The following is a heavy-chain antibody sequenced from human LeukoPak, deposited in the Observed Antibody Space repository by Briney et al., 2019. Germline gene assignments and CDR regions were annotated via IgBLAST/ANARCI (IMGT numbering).Heavy chain of an antibody. Sequence: SETLSLTCTVSGGSISSSSYYWGWIRQPPGKGLEWIGSIYYSGSTYYNPSLKSRVTISVDTSKNQFSLKLSSVTAADTAVYYCASSPIAAHSLCWFDPWGQGTLVTVSS. CDR2: IYYSGST. D-gene: IGHD6-13*01. V-gene: IGHV4-39*07. J-gene: IGHJ5*02. CDR1: GGSISSSSYY. CDR3: ASSPIAAHSLCWFDP.